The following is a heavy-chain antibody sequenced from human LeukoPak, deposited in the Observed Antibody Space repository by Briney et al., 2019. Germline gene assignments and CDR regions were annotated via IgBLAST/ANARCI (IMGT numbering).Heavy chain of an antibody. CDR3: ARGAPTTRIGAGRFDY. V-gene: IGHV1-46*01. CDR2: INPSGGST. Sequence: GASVKVSCKAFGYSLTNYYVHWVRQAPGQGLEWTGEINPSGGSTSYAQKFQGRVTVTRDTYTNTVYMDLSSLRSEDTATYYCARGAPTTRIGAGRFDYWGQGSLLTVAS. D-gene: IGHD5-12*01. J-gene: IGHJ4*02. CDR1: GYSLTNYY.